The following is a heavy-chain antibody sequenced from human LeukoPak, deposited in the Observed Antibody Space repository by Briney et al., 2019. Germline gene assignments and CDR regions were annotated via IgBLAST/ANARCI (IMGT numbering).Heavy chain of an antibody. J-gene: IGHJ4*02. CDR1: GFTFSDYG. CDR2: ISHDGSNK. CDR3: AKDESGTTAAAGTIDY. V-gene: IGHV3-30*18. D-gene: IGHD6-13*01. Sequence: GGSLRLSCAASGFTFSDYGMHWVRQAPGKGLEWVALISHDGSNKNYADSVKGRFTLSRDNSKNTLYLQMNSLRGEDTAVYYCAKDESGTTAAAGTIDYWGQGTLVTVSS.